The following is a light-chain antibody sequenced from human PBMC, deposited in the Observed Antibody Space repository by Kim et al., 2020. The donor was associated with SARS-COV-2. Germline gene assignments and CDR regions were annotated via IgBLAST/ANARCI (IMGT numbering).Light chain of an antibody. CDR1: SSDLGSYNY. Sequence: GQSVTISCTGTSSDLGSYNYVSWYQQHPGKAPKLMIYEVSKRPSGVPDRFSGSKSGNTPSLTVSGLQAEDEADYYCSSYAGDNNLLFGGGTQLTVL. V-gene: IGLV2-8*01. CDR2: EVS. J-gene: IGLJ2*01. CDR3: SSYAGDNNLL.